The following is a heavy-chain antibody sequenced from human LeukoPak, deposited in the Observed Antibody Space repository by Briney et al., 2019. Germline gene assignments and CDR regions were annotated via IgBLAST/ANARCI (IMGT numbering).Heavy chain of an antibody. V-gene: IGHV3-7*03. CDR2: IKQDGSKK. CDR3: ARSPDGFDY. Sequence: GGSLTLSCVASGFPFSSYWMTWVRQAPGRGLEWVANIKQDGSKKSYVDSVKGRFTISRDNAKNSLYLQMNSLRAEDTAVYYCARSPDGFDYWGRGTLVTVSS. J-gene: IGHJ4*02. D-gene: IGHD5-24*01. CDR1: GFPFSSYW.